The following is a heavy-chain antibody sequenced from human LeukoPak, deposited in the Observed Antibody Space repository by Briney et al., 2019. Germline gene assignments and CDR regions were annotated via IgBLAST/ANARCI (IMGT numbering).Heavy chain of an antibody. CDR3: ARGSSIAARPNYYYYMDV. CDR1: GYTLTGYY. J-gene: IGHJ6*03. CDR2: INPNSGGT. Sequence: ASVKVSCKASGYTLTGYYMHWVRQAPGQGLEWMGWINPNSGGTYYAQKFQGRVTMTRDTSISTAYMELSRLRSDDTAVYYCARGSSIAARPNYYYYMDVWGKGTTVTVSS. D-gene: IGHD6-6*01. V-gene: IGHV1-2*02.